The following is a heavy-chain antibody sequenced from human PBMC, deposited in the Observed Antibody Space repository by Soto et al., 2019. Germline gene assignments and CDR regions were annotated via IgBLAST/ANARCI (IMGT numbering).Heavy chain of an antibody. CDR2: IIPIFNST. CDR1: GSRFSNYV. D-gene: IGHD2-2*02. CDR3: AREGRGKKAGYNGLVSLGY. V-gene: IGHV1-69*06. Sequence: SVKVSCKVSGSRFSNYVISWVRQAPGHGREWLGRIIPIFNSTKYAQNFQGRVTITADKSTSTASLELSSLRSDDTAVYYCAREGRGKKAGYNGLVSLGYWGQGTLVTVSS. J-gene: IGHJ4*02.